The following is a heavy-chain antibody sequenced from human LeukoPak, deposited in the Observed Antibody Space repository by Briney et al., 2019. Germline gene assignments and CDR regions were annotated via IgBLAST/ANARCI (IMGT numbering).Heavy chain of an antibody. CDR2: IKQDGSEK. Sequence: GGSLRLSCAASGFTFSSYWMSWVRQAPGGGLEWVANIKQDGSEKYYVDSVKGRFTISRDNAKNSLYLQMNSLRAEDTAVYYCARDYGGYSGYDYDPSYFDYWGQGTLVTVSS. J-gene: IGHJ4*02. CDR1: GFTFSSYW. V-gene: IGHV3-7*03. CDR3: ARDYGGYSGYDYDPSYFDY. D-gene: IGHD5-12*01.